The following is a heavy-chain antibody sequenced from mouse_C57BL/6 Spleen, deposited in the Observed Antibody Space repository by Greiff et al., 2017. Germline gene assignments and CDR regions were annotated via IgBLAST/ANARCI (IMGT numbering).Heavy chain of an antibody. CDR2: INYDGSST. D-gene: IGHD2-4*01. J-gene: IGHJ4*01. Sequence: DVKLVESEGGLVQPGSSMKLSCTASGFTFSDYYMAWVRQVPEKGLEWVANINYDGSSTYYLDSLKSRFIISRDNAKNILYLQMSSLKSEDTATYYCARGRGDYEAMDYWGQGTSVTVSS. CDR1: GFTFSDYY. V-gene: IGHV5-16*01. CDR3: ARGRGDYEAMDY.